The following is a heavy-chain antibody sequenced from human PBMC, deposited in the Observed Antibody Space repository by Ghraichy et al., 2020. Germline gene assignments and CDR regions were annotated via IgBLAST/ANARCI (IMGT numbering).Heavy chain of an antibody. D-gene: IGHD3-10*01. Sequence: SAPTLVKPTQTLTLTCTFSGFSVNTNRVGVGWIRQPPGKAPEWLALMFWDDDRRYSPSLKSRLTITKDTSKNQVILTMTNMAPMDTATYYCARRLSAEGTGFGDLSLMGYWGQGTLVSVSS. CDR3: ARRLSAEGTGFGDLSLMGY. V-gene: IGHV2-5*02. CDR2: MFWDDDR. CDR1: GFSVNTNRVG. J-gene: IGHJ4*02.